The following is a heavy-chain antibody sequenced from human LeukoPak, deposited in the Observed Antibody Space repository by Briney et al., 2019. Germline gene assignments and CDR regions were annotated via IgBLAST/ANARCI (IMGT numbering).Heavy chain of an antibody. Sequence: GRSLRLSCAASGFTFDDYAMHWVRQAPGKGLEWVSGISYSSETIGYVDSVKGRFTISRDNAKNSLYLQMNSLRAEDTAVYYCARDLGYYGSGSYYNVFDYWGQGTLVTVSS. CDR1: GFTFDDYA. J-gene: IGHJ4*02. V-gene: IGHV3-9*01. CDR3: ARDLGYYGSGSYYNVFDY. CDR2: ISYSSETI. D-gene: IGHD3-10*01.